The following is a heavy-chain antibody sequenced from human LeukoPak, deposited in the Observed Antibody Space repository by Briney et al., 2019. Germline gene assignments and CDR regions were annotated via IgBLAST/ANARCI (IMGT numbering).Heavy chain of an antibody. D-gene: IGHD2-21*02. CDR3: ARDPNLVGGDTTRRYYYYYYGMDV. V-gene: IGHV3-20*04. Sequence: GGSLRLPCAASGFTFCYYGMSWLRQAPGKRREWVSGINWNGGSTVYADSVRGRFTISRDNAKNYLYLQMNSLRAEDTAVYSCARDPNLVGGDTTRRYYYYYYGMDVWGQGTTVTVSS. CDR1: GFTFCYYG. CDR2: INWNGGST. J-gene: IGHJ6*02.